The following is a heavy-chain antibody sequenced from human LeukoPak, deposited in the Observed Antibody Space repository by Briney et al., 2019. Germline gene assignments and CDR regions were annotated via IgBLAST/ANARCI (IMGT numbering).Heavy chain of an antibody. J-gene: IGHJ5*02. Sequence: PGGYLRLSCTASGFTVSSNFMSWVRQAPGKGLEWVSGIYGDDRTYYADSVKGRFGMSRDNSKNTLYLQMSSVRGDDTGVYFCAGDGGFGGPEGDNWVHLWGQGTLVTVSS. D-gene: IGHD3-16*01. CDR2: IYGDDRT. CDR1: GFTVSSNF. V-gene: IGHV3-66*02. CDR3: AGDGGFGGPEGDNWVHL.